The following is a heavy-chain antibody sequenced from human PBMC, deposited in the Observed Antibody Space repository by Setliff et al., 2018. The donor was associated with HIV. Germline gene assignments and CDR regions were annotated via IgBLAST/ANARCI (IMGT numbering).Heavy chain of an antibody. Sequence: ASVKVSCKASGYAFTTYYMHWVRQAPGQGLEWMGWMNPNSGNTGYAQKLQGRVTMTTDTSTSTAYMELRSLRSDDTAVYYCARGYYNFWSGYYDSRFPNPIDAFDIWGQGTMVTVSS. V-gene: IGHV1-8*02. CDR2: MNPNSGNT. CDR3: ARGYYNFWSGYYDSRFPNPIDAFDI. D-gene: IGHD3-3*01. J-gene: IGHJ3*02. CDR1: GYAFTTYY.